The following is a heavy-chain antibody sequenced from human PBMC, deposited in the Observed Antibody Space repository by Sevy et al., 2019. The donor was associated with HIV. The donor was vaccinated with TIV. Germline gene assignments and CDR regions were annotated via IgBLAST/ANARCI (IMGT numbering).Heavy chain of an antibody. D-gene: IGHD6-19*01. CDR3: ARYRVAGNFDY. V-gene: IGHV4-34*01. CDR1: GGSFSGYY. Sequence: SETLSLTCAVYGGSFSGYYWNWIRQPPGKGLEWIGEINHSGSTNYNPSLESRVTISVDTSRNQFSLRLSPVTAADTAVYYCARYRVAGNFDYWGQGTLVTVSS. J-gene: IGHJ4*02. CDR2: INHSGST.